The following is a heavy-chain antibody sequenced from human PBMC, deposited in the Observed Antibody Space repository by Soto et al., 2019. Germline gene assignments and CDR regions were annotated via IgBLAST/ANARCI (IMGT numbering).Heavy chain of an antibody. Sequence: QITLNESGPTLVTPTQTLTLTCTFSGFSLTATAVGVGWFRQSPGKALEWLAIIYWDDDRHYRPSLESRLTITKNTSKNQVVLTLTNVESSDTATYYCAHRGAYSSGSYLLWLDPWGQGILVTVSS. J-gene: IGHJ5*02. CDR3: AHRGAYSSGSYLLWLDP. CDR1: GFSLTATAVG. D-gene: IGHD3-10*01. CDR2: IYWDDDR. V-gene: IGHV2-5*02.